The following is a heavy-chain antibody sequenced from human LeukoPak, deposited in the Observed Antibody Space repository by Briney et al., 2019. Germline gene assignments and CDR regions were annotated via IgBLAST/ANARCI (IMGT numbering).Heavy chain of an antibody. J-gene: IGHJ1*01. CDR3: ASVSYDTSLQH. CDR1: GGSISSGGYF. V-gene: IGHV4-31*03. CDR2: IYYSGST. D-gene: IGHD3-22*01. Sequence: PSETLSLTCTVSGGSISSGGYFWSWIRQHPGKGLEWIGYIYYSGSTYNNPSLKGRVTISVDTSKNQFSLRLSSVTAADTAIYYCASVSYDTSLQHWGQGTLVTVSS.